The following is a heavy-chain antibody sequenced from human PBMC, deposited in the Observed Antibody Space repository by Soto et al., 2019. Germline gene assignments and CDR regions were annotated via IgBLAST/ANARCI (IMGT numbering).Heavy chain of an antibody. CDR2: IYKSTTT. CDR1: GDPISTVDYF. J-gene: IGHJ5*01. D-gene: IGHD2-15*01. CDR3: ARGRYCLAGRCFPNWFDS. V-gene: IGHV4-30-4*01. Sequence: SETLSLTCSVSGDPISTVDYFWAWIRQPPGQALEYIGYIYKSTTTYYNPSFESRVAISLDTSKSQFSLTVTSVTAADTAVYFCARGRYCLAGRCFPNWFDSWGQGTLVTVSS.